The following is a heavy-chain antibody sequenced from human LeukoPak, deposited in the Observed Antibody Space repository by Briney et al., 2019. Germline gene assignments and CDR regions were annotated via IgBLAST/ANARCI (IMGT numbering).Heavy chain of an antibody. CDR2: ISSSSSSI. CDR1: GFTFSSYE. CDR3: ARETVVLAAMSYYYYYMDV. D-gene: IGHD2-2*01. Sequence: PGGSLRLSCAASGFTFSSYEMNWVRQAPGKGLEWVSYISSSSSSIYYADSVKGRFTISRDNAKNSLYLQMNSPRADDTAVYYCARETVVLAAMSYYYYYMDVWGKGTTVTVSS. V-gene: IGHV3-48*01. J-gene: IGHJ6*03.